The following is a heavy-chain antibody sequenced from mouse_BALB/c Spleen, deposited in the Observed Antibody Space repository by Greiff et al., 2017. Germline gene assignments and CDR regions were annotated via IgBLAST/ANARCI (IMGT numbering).Heavy chain of an antibody. CDR3: ARWGYAMDY. CDR1: GYTFSSYW. CDR2: ILPGSGST. V-gene: IGHV1-9*01. J-gene: IGHJ4*01. Sequence: QVQLQQSGAELMKPGASVKISCKATGYTFSSYWIEWVKQRPGHGLEWIGEILPGSGSTNYNVKFKGKATFTADTSSNTAYMQLSSLTSEDSAVYYCARWGYAMDYWGQGTSVTVSS.